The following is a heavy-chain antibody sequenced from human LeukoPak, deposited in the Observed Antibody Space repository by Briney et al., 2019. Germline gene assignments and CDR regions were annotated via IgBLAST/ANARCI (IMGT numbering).Heavy chain of an antibody. CDR1: GGSISSYY. CDR2: IYYSGST. D-gene: IGHD5-24*01. Sequence: SETLSFTCTVSGGSISSYYWSWIRQPPGKGLEWIGYIYYSGSTNYNPSLKSRVTISVDTSKNQFSLKLSSVTAADTAVYYCARLVEMATILDYWGQGTLVTVSS. V-gene: IGHV4-59*01. CDR3: ARLVEMATILDY. J-gene: IGHJ4*02.